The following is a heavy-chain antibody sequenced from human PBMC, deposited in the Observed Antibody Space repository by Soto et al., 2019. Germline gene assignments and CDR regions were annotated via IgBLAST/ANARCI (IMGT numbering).Heavy chain of an antibody. D-gene: IGHD3-3*01. Sequence: EVQLVESGGVLVQPGGSLRLSCAASGLTLRSYSVNWVRQAPGKGLEWVSYISVGSNSKYYADSVKGRFTISRDDAKNSVVLQMNSLRAEDTAVYYCARGSTLFGEVIDFWGQGTLATVSS. V-gene: IGHV3-48*01. J-gene: IGHJ4*02. CDR2: ISVGSNSK. CDR1: GLTLRSYS. CDR3: ARGSTLFGEVIDF.